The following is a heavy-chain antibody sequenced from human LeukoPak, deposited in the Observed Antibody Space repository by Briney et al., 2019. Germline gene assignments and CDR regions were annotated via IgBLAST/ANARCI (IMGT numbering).Heavy chain of an antibody. J-gene: IGHJ4*02. Sequence: ASVKVSCKASGYAFTGYYMHWVRQAPGQGLEWMGWINPDSGGTNYAQKFQGRVTLTRDTSISTAYMELSSLRSDDTAVYYCARKRDLDYWGQGTLVTVSS. CDR3: ARKRDLDY. CDR1: GYAFTGYY. V-gene: IGHV1-2*02. CDR2: INPDSGGT.